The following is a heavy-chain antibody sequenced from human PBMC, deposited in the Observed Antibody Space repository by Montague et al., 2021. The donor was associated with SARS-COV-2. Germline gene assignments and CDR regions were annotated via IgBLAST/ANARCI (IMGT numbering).Heavy chain of an antibody. Sequence: SETLSLTCAVHGTSFSGYYWNWIRQPPGKGLEWIGEINHGGSTKYSPSLKIRLTISADTSKNQFSLKLTSVAAADTAVYYCARLGDGVVPSPILGVGAYYSYYYMDVWGRGTTVTVSS. J-gene: IGHJ6*03. CDR1: GTSFSGYY. CDR3: ARLGDGVVPSPILGVGAYYSYYYMDV. D-gene: IGHD3-10*01. V-gene: IGHV4-34*01. CDR2: INHGGST.